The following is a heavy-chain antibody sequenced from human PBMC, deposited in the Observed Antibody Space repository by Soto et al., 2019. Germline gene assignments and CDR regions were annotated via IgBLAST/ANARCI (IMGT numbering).Heavy chain of an antibody. Sequence: EVQLLESGGGLVQPGGSLRLSCVASGFSFSSYAMTWVRQAPGKGLEWVSVISGSDGSTYYADSVKGRFTISRDNSKNTLYLQMNSLRSEDTAVYYCEKDRESDAWYEDYWGKRTLVTVSS. J-gene: IGHJ4*02. CDR2: ISGSDGST. CDR1: GFSFSSYA. CDR3: EKDRESDAWYEDY. V-gene: IGHV3-23*01. D-gene: IGHD6-13*01.